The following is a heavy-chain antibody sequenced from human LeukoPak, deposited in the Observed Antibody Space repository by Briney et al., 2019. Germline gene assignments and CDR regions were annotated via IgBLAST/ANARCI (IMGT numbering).Heavy chain of an antibody. CDR1: GFTFSSYW. J-gene: IGHJ1*01. D-gene: IGHD3-22*01. V-gene: IGHV3-7*01. CDR2: IKQDGSEK. Sequence: GGSLRLSCAASGFTFSSYWMSWVRQAPGKGLEWVANIKQDGSEKYYVDSVKGRFTISRDNAKNSLYLQMNSLRAEDTAVYYCARAYYYDSSGYTASFQHWGQGTLVTVSS. CDR3: ARAYYYDSSGYTASFQH.